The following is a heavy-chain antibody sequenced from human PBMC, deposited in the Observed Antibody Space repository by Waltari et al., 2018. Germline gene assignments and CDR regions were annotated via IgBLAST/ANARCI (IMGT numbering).Heavy chain of an antibody. CDR3: AKALYSSGWYEGVDY. J-gene: IGHJ4*02. D-gene: IGHD6-19*01. Sequence: QVQLVESGGGVVPPGGSLRLSCAASGFTFSTYGMHWVRQAPGKGLEWVAFIRYDGSNKYYGDSVKGRFTISRDNSKNTLYLQMNSLRAEDTAVYYCAKALYSSGWYEGVDYWGQGTLVTVSS. CDR2: IRYDGSNK. V-gene: IGHV3-30*02. CDR1: GFTFSTYG.